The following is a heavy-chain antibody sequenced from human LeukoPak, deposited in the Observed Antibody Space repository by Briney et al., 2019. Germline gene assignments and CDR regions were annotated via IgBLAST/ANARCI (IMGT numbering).Heavy chain of an antibody. CDR1: GFTFSSYA. D-gene: IGHD6-19*01. V-gene: IGHV3-23*01. CDR2: ISGSGGST. Sequence: PGGSLRLSCAASGFTFSSYAMNWVRQAPGKGLEWVSAISGSGGSTYYADSVKGRFTIPRDNSKNTLYLQMNSLRVEDTAVYYCAKEAAAAGVPYFDFWGQGTLVTVSS. J-gene: IGHJ4*02. CDR3: AKEAAAAGVPYFDF.